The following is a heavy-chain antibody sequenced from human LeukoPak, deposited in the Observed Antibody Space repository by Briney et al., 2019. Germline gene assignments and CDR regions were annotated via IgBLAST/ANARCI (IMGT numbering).Heavy chain of an antibody. Sequence: GASVKVSCTASGGTFSSYAISWVRQAPGQGLEWMGGIIPIFGTANYAQKFQGRVTITTDEPTSTAYMELSSLRSEDTAVYYCATYSGYDWDYYYMDVWGKGTTVTVSS. V-gene: IGHV1-69*05. CDR3: ATYSGYDWDYYYMDV. D-gene: IGHD5-12*01. CDR1: GGTFSSYA. CDR2: IIPIFGTA. J-gene: IGHJ6*03.